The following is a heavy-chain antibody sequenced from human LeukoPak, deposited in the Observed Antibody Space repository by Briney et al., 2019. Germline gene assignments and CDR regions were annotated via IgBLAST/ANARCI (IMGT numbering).Heavy chain of an antibody. Sequence: GGSLRLSCAASGFTFSTYAMHWLRQAPGKGLEGVAVISYDGSTKYYGDSVKGRFTISRDNSKNTLYLQMNTLRAEDTAVYYCARGQRYSSGWYYFDYWGQGTLVTVSS. CDR1: GFTFSTYA. J-gene: IGHJ4*02. V-gene: IGHV3-30*14. D-gene: IGHD6-19*01. CDR2: ISYDGSTK. CDR3: ARGQRYSSGWYYFDY.